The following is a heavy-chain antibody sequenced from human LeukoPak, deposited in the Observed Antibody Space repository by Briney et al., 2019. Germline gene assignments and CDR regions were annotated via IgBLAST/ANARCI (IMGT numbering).Heavy chain of an antibody. CDR2: IYYSGST. V-gene: IGHV4-59*08. D-gene: IGHD3-22*01. CDR1: GGSISSYY. J-gene: IGHJ3*02. CDR3: ARRRDYYYDSSGSNLPNAFDI. Sequence: PSETLSLTCTVSGGSISSYYWSWIRQPPGKGLEWIGYIYYSGSTNYNPSLKSRVTISVDTSKNQFSLKLSSVTAADTAVYYCARRRDYYYDSSGSNLPNAFDIWGQGTMVTVSS.